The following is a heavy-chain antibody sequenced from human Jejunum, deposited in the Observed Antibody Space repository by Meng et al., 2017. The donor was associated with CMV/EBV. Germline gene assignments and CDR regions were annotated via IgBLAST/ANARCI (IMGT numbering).Heavy chain of an antibody. D-gene: IGHD3/OR15-3a*01. Sequence: GDSISSSPYYWGWIRQPPGKGLEWIGSIYYTGSTYYNPSLKSRVTISLDGSQNQFSLRLTSVTAADTAVYYCATHYDFWTGYLDYWGRGMLVTVSS. V-gene: IGHV4-39*07. J-gene: IGHJ4*02. CDR3: ATHYDFWTGYLDY. CDR2: IYYTGST. CDR1: GDSISSSPYY.